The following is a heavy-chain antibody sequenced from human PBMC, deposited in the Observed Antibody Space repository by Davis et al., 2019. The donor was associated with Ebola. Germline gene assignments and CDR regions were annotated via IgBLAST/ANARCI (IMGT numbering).Heavy chain of an antibody. Sequence: ASVKVSCKASGYTFSSYGISWVRQTPGQGLEWLGRTHPNNVDTKYEQKFQGRVTMTRDTSSSTAYMELRSLKSDDTAVYFCAREGWTTGIDFWGQGTLVTVSS. CDR1: GYTFSSYG. CDR2: THPNNVDT. V-gene: IGHV1-2*06. CDR3: AREGWTTGIDF. J-gene: IGHJ4*02. D-gene: IGHD1-1*01.